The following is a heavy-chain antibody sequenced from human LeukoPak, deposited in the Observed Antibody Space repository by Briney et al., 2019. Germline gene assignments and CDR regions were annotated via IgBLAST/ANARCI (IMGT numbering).Heavy chain of an antibody. V-gene: IGHV4-59*01. J-gene: IGHJ6*03. CDR3: ARVDGSGSYHYYYYMDV. CDR2: IYYSGST. CDR1: GGSISSYY. D-gene: IGHD3-10*01. Sequence: PSETLSLTCTVSGGSISSYYWSWIRQPPGKGLEWIGYIYYSGSTNYNPSLKSRVTISVDTSKNQFSLQLSSVTAADTAVYYCARVDGSGSYHYYYYMDVWGKGTTVTISS.